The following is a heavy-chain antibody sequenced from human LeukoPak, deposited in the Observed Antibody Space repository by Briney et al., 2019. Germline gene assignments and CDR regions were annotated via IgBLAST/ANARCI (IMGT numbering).Heavy chain of an antibody. Sequence: GGSLRLSCAASGFTFSDYYMSWIRQAPGKGLEWVSYISSSGSTIYYADSVKGRFTISRDNAKNSLYLQMNSLRAEDTAVYYCARDDLRHGYWYYYYGMDVWAKGPRSPSP. V-gene: IGHV3-11*01. J-gene: IGHJ6*02. CDR2: ISSSGSTI. CDR3: ARDDLRHGYWYYYYGMDV. D-gene: IGHD3-22*01. CDR1: GFTFSDYY.